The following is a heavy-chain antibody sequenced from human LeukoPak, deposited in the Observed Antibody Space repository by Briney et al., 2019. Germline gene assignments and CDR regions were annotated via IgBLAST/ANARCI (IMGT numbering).Heavy chain of an antibody. CDR2: ISSSSSYI. V-gene: IGHV3-21*01. CDR3: ARDLRSGSYPYDY. D-gene: IGHD1-26*01. CDR1: GFTFSSYS. J-gene: IGHJ4*02. Sequence: GGSLRLSCAASGFTFSSYSMNWVRQAPGKGLEWVSSISSSSSYIYYADSVKGRFTISRDNAKNSPYLQMNSLRAEDTAVYYCARDLRSGSYPYDYWGQGTLVTVSS.